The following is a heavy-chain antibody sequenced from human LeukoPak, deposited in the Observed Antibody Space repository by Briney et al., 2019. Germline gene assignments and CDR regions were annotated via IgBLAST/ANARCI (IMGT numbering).Heavy chain of an antibody. J-gene: IGHJ4*02. Sequence: GGSLRLSCAASGFTFSGSAMHWVRQASGKGLEWVGRIRSKANSYATAYAASVKGRFTISRDDSKNTAYLQMNSLRAEDTAVYYCARDQGISMVRGVYYFDYWGQGTLVTVSS. CDR2: IRSKANSYAT. V-gene: IGHV3-73*01. D-gene: IGHD3-10*01. CDR3: ARDQGISMVRGVYYFDY. CDR1: GFTFSGSA.